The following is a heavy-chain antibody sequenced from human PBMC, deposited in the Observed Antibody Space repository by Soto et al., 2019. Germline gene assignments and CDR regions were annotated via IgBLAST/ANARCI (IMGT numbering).Heavy chain of an antibody. CDR3: ARDPPGGATIIPKRQDY. J-gene: IGHJ4*02. CDR2: ISSSSSYI. Sequence: GGSLRLSCAASGFTFSSYSMNWVRQAPGKGLEWVSSISSSSSYIYYADSVKGRFTISRDNAKNSLYLQMNSLRAEDTAVYYCARDPPGGATIIPKRQDYWGQGTLVTVSS. CDR1: GFTFSSYS. V-gene: IGHV3-21*01. D-gene: IGHD5-12*01.